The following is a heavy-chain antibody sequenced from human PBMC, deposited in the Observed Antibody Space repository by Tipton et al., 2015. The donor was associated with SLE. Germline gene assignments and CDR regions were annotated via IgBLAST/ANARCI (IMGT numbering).Heavy chain of an antibody. Sequence: GSLRLSCVASGFTVSDYQMDWVRQAAGKGLEWVGRIRDKASSYTTEYAASVQGRFSISRDDSRHSLYLQMNSLETEDTAVYYCFRDRGDYWGQGVLVTVSS. V-gene: IGHV3-72*01. CDR3: FRDRGDY. CDR1: GFTVSDYQ. CDR2: IRDKASSYTT. J-gene: IGHJ4*02.